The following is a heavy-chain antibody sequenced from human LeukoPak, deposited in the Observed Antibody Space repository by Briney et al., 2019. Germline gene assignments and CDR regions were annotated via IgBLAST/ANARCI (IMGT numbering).Heavy chain of an antibody. Sequence: GGSLRLSCAASGLTFSNYGMNWVRQAPGKGLEWVSAISGSGDSTYHADSVRGRFTVSRDNSKNTLYLQMKSLSAEDTAVYYCAKVTGSGSYLADAFDIWGHGTVVTVSS. V-gene: IGHV3-23*01. J-gene: IGHJ3*02. CDR3: AKVTGSGSYLADAFDI. D-gene: IGHD3-10*01. CDR2: ISGSGDST. CDR1: GLTFSNYG.